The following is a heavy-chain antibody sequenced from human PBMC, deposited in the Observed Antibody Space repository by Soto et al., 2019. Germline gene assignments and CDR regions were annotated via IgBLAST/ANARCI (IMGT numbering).Heavy chain of an antibody. Sequence: QVQLQQWGAGLLKPSETLSLTCAVYGGSFSGYYWSWIRQPPGKGLEWIGEINHSGSTNYNPSLKRRVTLSVDTSKTQCSLKLSSVTAADPAVYCCARGLGGYDAGYWYFDLWGRGTLVTVSS. V-gene: IGHV4-34*01. CDR1: GGSFSGYY. D-gene: IGHD5-12*01. CDR2: INHSGST. CDR3: ARGLGGYDAGYWYFDL. J-gene: IGHJ2*01.